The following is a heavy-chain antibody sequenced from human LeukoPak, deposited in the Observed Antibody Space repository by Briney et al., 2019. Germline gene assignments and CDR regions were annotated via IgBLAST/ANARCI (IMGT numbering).Heavy chain of an antibody. Sequence: SETLSLTCTVSGGSISSYYWSWIRQPAGKGLGWIGRFYTSGSTNYNPSLKSRVTMSLDTSKNHCSLKLSSVTAADTAVYYCARACGDGYNWFDPWGQGTLVTVSS. J-gene: IGHJ5*02. V-gene: IGHV4-4*07. CDR1: GGSISSYY. D-gene: IGHD2-2*03. CDR2: FYTSGST. CDR3: ARACGDGYNWFDP.